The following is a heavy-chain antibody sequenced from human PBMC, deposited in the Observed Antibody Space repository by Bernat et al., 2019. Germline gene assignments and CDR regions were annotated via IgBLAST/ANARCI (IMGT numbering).Heavy chain of an antibody. V-gene: IGHV4-34*01. Sequence: QVQLQQWGAGLLKPSETLSLTCAVYGGSFSGYYWSWIRQPPGKGLEWIGELNHSGSTNYNPSLKSRVTISVATSKNQFSLRLSSVTAADTAVYYCARFAFLVAAAGTDYWGQGTLVTVSS. CDR3: ARFAFLVAAAGTDY. D-gene: IGHD6-13*01. CDR1: GGSFSGYY. J-gene: IGHJ4*02. CDR2: LNHSGST.